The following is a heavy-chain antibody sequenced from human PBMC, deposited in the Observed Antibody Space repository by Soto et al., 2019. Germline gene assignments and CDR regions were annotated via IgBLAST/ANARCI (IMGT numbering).Heavy chain of an antibody. CDR2: INAGNGNT. V-gene: IGHV1-3*01. Sequence: GASVKVSCKASGYTFTSYAMHWVRQAPGQRLEWMGWINAGNGNTKYSQKFQGRVTITRDTSASTAYMELSSLRSEDTAVYYCARGPPLLLWFGEPLDYWGQGTLVTVSS. CDR3: ARGPPLLLWFGEPLDY. D-gene: IGHD3-10*01. J-gene: IGHJ4*02. CDR1: GYTFTSYA.